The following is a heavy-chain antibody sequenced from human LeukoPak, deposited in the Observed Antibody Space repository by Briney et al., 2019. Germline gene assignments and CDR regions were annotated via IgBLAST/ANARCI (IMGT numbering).Heavy chain of an antibody. CDR2: IYSGGST. D-gene: IGHD2-15*01. CDR3: ARGGTFPIFDY. J-gene: IGHJ4*02. CDR1: GFTVSSNY. Sequence: GGSLRLSCAASGFTVSSNYMSWVRQAPGKGLEWVSVIYSGGSTYYVDSVKGRFTISRDNSKNTLYLQMNSLRAEDTAVYYCARGGTFPIFDYWGQGTLVTVSS. V-gene: IGHV3-53*01.